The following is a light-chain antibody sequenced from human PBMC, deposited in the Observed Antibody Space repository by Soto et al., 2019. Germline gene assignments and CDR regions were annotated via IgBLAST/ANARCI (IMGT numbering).Light chain of an antibody. J-gene: IGKJ2*01. V-gene: IGKV3-20*01. CDR3: QQYGSSFRYT. Sequence: EFVLTQSPGTLSLSPGERATLSCRASQSVSGTYLAWYQQKPGQAPRLLIYSASTRATGIPDRFSGSGSGTDFTLTISRLEPEDFAVYYCQQYGSSFRYTFGQGTKLQIK. CDR1: QSVSGTY. CDR2: SAS.